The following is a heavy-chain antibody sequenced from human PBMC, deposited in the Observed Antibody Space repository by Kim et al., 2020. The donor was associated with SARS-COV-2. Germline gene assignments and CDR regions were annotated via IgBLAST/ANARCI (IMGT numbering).Heavy chain of an antibody. D-gene: IGHD6-13*01. Sequence: ASVKVSCKASGYTFTSYAMNWVRQAPGQGLEWMGWINTNTGNPTYAQGFTGRFVFSLDTSVSTAYLQISSLKAEDTAVYYCARLTKDGSSSSWYGVSDYYYYMDVWGKGTTVTVSS. CDR1: GYTFTSYA. J-gene: IGHJ6*03. V-gene: IGHV7-4-1*02. CDR3: ARLTKDGSSSSWYGVSDYYYYMDV. CDR2: INTNTGNP.